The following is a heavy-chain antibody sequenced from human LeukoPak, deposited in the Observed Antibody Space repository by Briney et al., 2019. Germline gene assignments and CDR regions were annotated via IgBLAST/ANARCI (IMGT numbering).Heavy chain of an antibody. Sequence: GGSLRLSCAASGFTFSSYSMNWVRQAPGKGLEWVSSISSSSSYIYYADSVKGRFTISRDNAKNSLYLQMNGLRAEDTAVYYCASSIEFEGYWGQGTLVTVSS. CDR2: ISSSSSYI. D-gene: IGHD2/OR15-2a*01. CDR1: GFTFSSYS. CDR3: ASSIEFEGY. V-gene: IGHV3-21*01. J-gene: IGHJ4*02.